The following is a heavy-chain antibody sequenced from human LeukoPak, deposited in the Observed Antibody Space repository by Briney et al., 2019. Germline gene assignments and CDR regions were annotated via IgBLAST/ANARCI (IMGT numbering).Heavy chain of an antibody. CDR1: GFTFSNYA. D-gene: IGHD1-1*01. Sequence: GGSLRLSCAASGFTFSNYAMSWVRQAPGKGLEWVSAISGSGSSTYYADSVKGRFTISRDNSKNTLYLQMNSLRAEDTAVYYCAKLGWNDVIYYFDYWGQGTLVTVSS. CDR2: ISGSGSST. CDR3: AKLGWNDVIYYFDY. V-gene: IGHV3-23*01. J-gene: IGHJ4*02.